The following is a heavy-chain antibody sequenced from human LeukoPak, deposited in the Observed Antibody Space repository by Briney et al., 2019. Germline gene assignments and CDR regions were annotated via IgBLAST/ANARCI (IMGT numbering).Heavy chain of an antibody. CDR3: AREGLRGRRYHDILTGPDWFDP. CDR1: GYTLTELP. CDR2: FDPEDGET. J-gene: IGHJ5*02. D-gene: IGHD3-9*01. Sequence: ASVKVSCKVSGYTLTELPMHWVRQAPGKGLERMGGFDPEDGETIYAQKFQGRVTMTEDTSTDTAYMELSSLTSDDTAVYYCAREGLRGRRYHDILTGPDWFDPWGQGTLVTVSS. V-gene: IGHV1-24*01.